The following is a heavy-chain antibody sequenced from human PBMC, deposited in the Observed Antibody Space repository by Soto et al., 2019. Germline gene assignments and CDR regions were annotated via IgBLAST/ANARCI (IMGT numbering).Heavy chain of an antibody. Sequence: SETLSLTCTVSGGSISSVGYYWSWIRQHPGKGLEWIGYIYYSGSTYYNPSLKSRVTISVDTSKNQFSLKLSSVTAADTAVYYCARGRGGHILTGPLLDYWGQGTLVTVSS. CDR1: GGSISSVGYY. J-gene: IGHJ4*02. CDR3: ARGRGGHILTGPLLDY. V-gene: IGHV4-31*03. D-gene: IGHD3-9*01. CDR2: IYYSGST.